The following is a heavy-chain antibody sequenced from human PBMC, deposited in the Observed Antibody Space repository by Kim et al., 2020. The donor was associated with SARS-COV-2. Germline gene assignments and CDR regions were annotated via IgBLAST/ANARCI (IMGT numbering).Heavy chain of an antibody. CDR2: K. CDR3: ARAQGLTYFDY. Sequence: KYYADSVKGRFTISRDNSKNTLYLQMNSLRAEDTAVYYCARAQGLTYFDYWGQGTLVTVSS. V-gene: IGHV3-30*01. D-gene: IGHD3-16*01. J-gene: IGHJ4*02.